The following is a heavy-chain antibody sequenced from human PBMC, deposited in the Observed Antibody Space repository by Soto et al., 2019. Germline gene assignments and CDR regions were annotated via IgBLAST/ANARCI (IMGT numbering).Heavy chain of an antibody. CDR3: AREAHYGDRASSYYYYYYYMDV. CDR2: IYYSGST. D-gene: IGHD4-17*01. Sequence: SETLSLTCTVSGGSISSYYWSWIRQPPGKGLEWIGYIYYSGSTNYNPSLKSRVTISVDTSKNQFSLKLSSVTAADTAVYYCAREAHYGDRASSYYYYYYYMDVWGKGTTVTVSS. J-gene: IGHJ6*03. V-gene: IGHV4-59*01. CDR1: GGSISSYY.